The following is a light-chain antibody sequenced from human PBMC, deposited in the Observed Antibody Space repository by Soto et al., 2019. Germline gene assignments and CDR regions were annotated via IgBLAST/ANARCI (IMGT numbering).Light chain of an antibody. Sequence: QSVLTQPPSVSGAPGQRVTISCIGSSSNIGSGYDVHWYQQFPRTAPKLIIYEVTDRPSGVSNRFSGSKSGNTASLTISGLQAEDEAEYYCSSYTNINTRACVFGTGTKLTVL. CDR3: SSYTNINTRACV. CDR1: SSNIGSGYD. CDR2: EVT. J-gene: IGLJ1*01. V-gene: IGLV1-40*01.